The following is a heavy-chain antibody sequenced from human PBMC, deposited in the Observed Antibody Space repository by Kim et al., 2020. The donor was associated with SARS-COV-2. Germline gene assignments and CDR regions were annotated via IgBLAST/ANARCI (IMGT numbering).Heavy chain of an antibody. V-gene: IGHV3-23*01. CDR2: ITGSGSST. D-gene: IGHD4-17*01. CDR3: ANDYGAYPDCLDI. Sequence: GGSLRLSCAASGFPFSSYAMNWVRQAPGKGLEWVSAITGSGSSTFYADTVKGRFTISRDNSKNTLYLQMTSLRAEDTAVYYRANDYGAYPDCLDIWGQGKIVTVT. J-gene: IGHJ3*02. CDR1: GFPFSSYA.